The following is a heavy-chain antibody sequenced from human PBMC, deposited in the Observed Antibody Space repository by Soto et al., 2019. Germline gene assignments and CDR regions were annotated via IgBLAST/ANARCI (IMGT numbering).Heavy chain of an antibody. Sequence: EVQLVESGGGLVKPGGSLRLCCAASGFSFSSYSMNWVRQAPGKGLEWVSSISSSASHINYADSVKGRFTISRDNAKKSLYLQMNSLRAEDTAVYYCARGYTGYCSGGTCYWFDPWGQGTLVTVSS. CDR1: GFSFSSYS. D-gene: IGHD2-15*01. V-gene: IGHV3-21*01. CDR3: ARGYTGYCSGGTCYWFDP. CDR2: ISSSASHI. J-gene: IGHJ5*02.